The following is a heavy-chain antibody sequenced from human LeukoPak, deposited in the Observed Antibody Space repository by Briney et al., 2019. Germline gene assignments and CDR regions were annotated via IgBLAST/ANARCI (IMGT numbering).Heavy chain of an antibody. J-gene: IGHJ4*02. CDR1: RDSFNNYA. D-gene: IGHD1-1*01. CDR3: ARAAPGRSGSSTPDY. Sequence: ASVKVSCKASRDSFNNYATTWVRQAPGQGLEWMGRVVPIVDMTQYAQKFQGRVTISVDKSTSIVYMELSSLTFADTAVYFCARAAPGRSGSSTPDYWGQGTLVTVS. CDR2: VVPIVDMT. V-gene: IGHV1-69*04.